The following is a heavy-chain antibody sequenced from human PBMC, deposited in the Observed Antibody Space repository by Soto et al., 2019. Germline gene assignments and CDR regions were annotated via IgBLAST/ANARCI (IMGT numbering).Heavy chain of an antibody. V-gene: IGHV3-9*01. CDR1: GFTFDDYT. Sequence: EVQLVESGGGLVQPGGSLRLSCAASGFTFDDYTMQWVRQAPGKGLEWVSGITWNSGTIDYAASVSGRFTISRDNAKNSLYLQMNSLRAEDTALYFCAKDSGRHTYFYSMDVWGNGTTVTVSS. D-gene: IGHD7-27*01. CDR3: AKDSGRHTYFYSMDV. J-gene: IGHJ6*03. CDR2: ITWNSGTI.